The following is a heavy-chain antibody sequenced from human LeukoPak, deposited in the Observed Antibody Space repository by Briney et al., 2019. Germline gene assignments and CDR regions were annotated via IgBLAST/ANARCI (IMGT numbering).Heavy chain of an antibody. J-gene: IGHJ5*02. V-gene: IGHV3-21*01. CDR2: ISSSSSYI. Sequence: GGSLRLSCTASGFTFGDYAMSWVRQAPGKGLEWVSSISSSSSYIYYADSVKGRFTISRDNAKNSLYLQMNSLRAEDTAVYYCASGLILAAAGILSWGQGTLVTVSS. D-gene: IGHD6-13*01. CDR3: ASGLILAAAGILS. CDR1: GFTFGDYA.